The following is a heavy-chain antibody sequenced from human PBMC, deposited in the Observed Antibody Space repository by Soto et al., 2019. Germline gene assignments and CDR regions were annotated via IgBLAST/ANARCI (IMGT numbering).Heavy chain of an antibody. Sequence: GGSLRLSCAASGFALNIYDIHWVRQAPGKGLEWVAVISHDGTNRYYTDSVRGRFTISRDNSKNTVYLEMDSLRADDTAVYYCARSSGVPTPDFDYWGQGTLVTVSS. CDR2: ISHDGTNR. J-gene: IGHJ4*02. CDR1: GFALNIYD. CDR3: ARSSGVPTPDFDY. V-gene: IGHV3-30-3*01. D-gene: IGHD3-3*01.